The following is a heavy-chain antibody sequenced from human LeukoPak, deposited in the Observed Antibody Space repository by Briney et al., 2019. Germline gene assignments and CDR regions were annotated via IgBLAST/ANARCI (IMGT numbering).Heavy chain of an antibody. D-gene: IGHD3-10*01. CDR2: IYYRGST. Sequence: SETLSLTCSVSGASISSSSYYWGWIRQPPGRGLEWIGSIYYRGSTSYNPSLKSRVTISIDTSKNRFSLKLSSVTAADTAVYYCVRGGDYYGSGSQLANWFDPWGQGTLVTVSS. CDR3: VRGGDYYGSGSQLANWFDP. V-gene: IGHV4-39*07. J-gene: IGHJ5*02. CDR1: GASISSSSYY.